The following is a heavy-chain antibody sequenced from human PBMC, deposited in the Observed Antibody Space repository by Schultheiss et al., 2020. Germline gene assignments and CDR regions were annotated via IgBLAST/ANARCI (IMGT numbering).Heavy chain of an antibody. D-gene: IGHD2-15*01. CDR3: ARCSCGDRYYYYGMDV. CDR1: GGTFSSYA. CDR2: IIPILGTA. J-gene: IGHJ6*02. Sequence: SVKVSCKASGGTFSSYAISWVRQAPGQGLEWMGGIIPILGTANYAQKFQGRVTITADKSTSTAYMELSSLRSEDTAVYYCARCSCGDRYYYYGMDVWGQETTVTVAS. V-gene: IGHV1-69*06.